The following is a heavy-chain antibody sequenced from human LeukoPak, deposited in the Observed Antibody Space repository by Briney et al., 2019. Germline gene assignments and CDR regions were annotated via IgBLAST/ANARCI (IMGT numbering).Heavy chain of an antibody. D-gene: IGHD3-10*01. J-gene: IGHJ5*02. CDR1: SGSISSGSYY. CDR3: VAFYGSGRDYDH. Sequence: PSETLSLTCTVSSGSISSGSYYWSWIRQPAGKGLEWIGRISTSGSTYYNPSLKSRVTISVDTSKNQFSLNLSSVTAADTAVYYCVAFYGSGRDYDHWGQGTLVTVSS. CDR2: ISTSGST. V-gene: IGHV4-61*02.